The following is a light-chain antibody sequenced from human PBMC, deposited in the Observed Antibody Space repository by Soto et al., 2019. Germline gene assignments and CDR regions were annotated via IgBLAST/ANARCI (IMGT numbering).Light chain of an antibody. CDR2: WAS. Sequence: DIVMTQSPDSLAVSLGERATINCKSSQSVLYSSNDKNCLSWYQQKAGQPPRLLIYWASTRESGVPDRFSGSVSGTDFTLTISSLQAEDEAVYYCQQYYSTPWTFGQGTKVEIK. V-gene: IGKV4-1*01. CDR3: QQYYSTPWT. J-gene: IGKJ1*01. CDR1: QSVLYSSNDKNC.